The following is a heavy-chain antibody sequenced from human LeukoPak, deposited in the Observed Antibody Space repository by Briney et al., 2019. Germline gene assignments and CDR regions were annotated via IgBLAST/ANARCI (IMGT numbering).Heavy chain of an antibody. CDR2: IYTSGST. V-gene: IGHV4-4*07. J-gene: IGHJ4*02. CDR3: ARADTVRLGELSHFDY. Sequence: PSETLSLTCTVSGGSISSYYWSWIRQPAGKGLEWIGRIYTSGSTNYNPPLKSRVTMSVDTSKNQFSLRLSSVTAADTAVYYCARADTVRLGELSHFDYWGQGTLVTVSS. D-gene: IGHD3-16*02. CDR1: GGSISSYY.